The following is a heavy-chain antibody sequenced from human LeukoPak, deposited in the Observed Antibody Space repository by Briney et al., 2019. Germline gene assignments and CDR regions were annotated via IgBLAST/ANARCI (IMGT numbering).Heavy chain of an antibody. V-gene: IGHV1-69*04. J-gene: IGHJ4*02. CDR3: AREVSSGWYGSPSFDY. D-gene: IGHD6-19*01. CDR2: IIPILGIA. Sequence: SVTVSCKASGGTFSSYTISWVRQAPGQGLEWMGRIIPILGIANYAQKFQGRVTITADKSTSTAYMELSSLRSEDTAVYYCAREVSSGWYGSPSFDYWGQGTLVTVSS. CDR1: GGTFSSYT.